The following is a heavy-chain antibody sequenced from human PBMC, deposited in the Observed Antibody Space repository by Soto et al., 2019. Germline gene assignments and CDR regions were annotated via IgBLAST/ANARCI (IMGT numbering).Heavy chain of an antibody. V-gene: IGHV3-21*01. D-gene: IGHD3-10*01. J-gene: IGHJ4*02. Sequence: GGSLRLSCAASGFTFSSYSMNWVRQAPGKGLEWVSSISSSSSYIYYADSVKGRFTISRDNAKNSLYLQMNSLRAEDTAVYYCARDNFGGSVGIDYWGQGTLVTVSS. CDR2: ISSSSSYI. CDR1: GFTFSSYS. CDR3: ARDNFGGSVGIDY.